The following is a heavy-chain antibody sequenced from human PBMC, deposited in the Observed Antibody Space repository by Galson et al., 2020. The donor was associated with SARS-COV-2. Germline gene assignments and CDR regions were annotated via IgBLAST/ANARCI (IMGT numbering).Heavy chain of an antibody. Sequence: SETLSLTCHVPGGSISSGSYYWSWIRQPAGKGLEWIGRINTSGSTNYNPSLKSRVTISVDTSKNQFSLKLSSVTAADTAVYYCAREVVRGRVDAFDIGGQGTMVIVSS. CDR2: INTSGST. J-gene: IGHJ3*02. CDR1: GGSISSGSYY. V-gene: IGHV4-61*02. CDR3: AREVVRGRVDAFDI. D-gene: IGHD2-15*01.